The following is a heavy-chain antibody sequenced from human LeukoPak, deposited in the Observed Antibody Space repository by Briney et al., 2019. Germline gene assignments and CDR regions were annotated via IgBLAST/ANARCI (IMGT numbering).Heavy chain of an antibody. J-gene: IGHJ4*02. CDR3: AKDPYGAGSYVGVDY. CDR1: GFTFSSYG. V-gene: IGHV3-23*01. Sequence: GGTLRLACAASGFTFSSYGMDWVRPAPGKGREWVSAISGSGGSTYYADSVKGRFTISRDNSKNTLYLQMNSLRAEDTAVYYCAKDPYGAGSYVGVDYWGQGTLVTVSS. CDR2: ISGSGGST. D-gene: IGHD3-10*01.